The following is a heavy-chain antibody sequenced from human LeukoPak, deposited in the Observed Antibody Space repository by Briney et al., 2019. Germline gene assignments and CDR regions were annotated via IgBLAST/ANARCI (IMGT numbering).Heavy chain of an antibody. CDR3: AGDSSGYYYVYHY. CDR1: GGTFSSYA. D-gene: IGHD3-22*01. V-gene: IGHV1-69*13. J-gene: IGHJ4*02. CDR2: IIPIFGTA. Sequence: SVKVSCKASGGTFSSYAISWVRQAPGQGLEWMGGIIPIFGTANYAQKFQGRVTITADESTSTAYMELSSLRSEDTAVYYCAGDSSGYYYVYHYWGQGTLATVSS.